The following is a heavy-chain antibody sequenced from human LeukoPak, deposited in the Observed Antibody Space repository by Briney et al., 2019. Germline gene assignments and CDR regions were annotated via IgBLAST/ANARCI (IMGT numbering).Heavy chain of an antibody. J-gene: IGHJ6*02. Sequence: VKVSCKASGYSLTSFDINWVRQGSGQGLEWMGWMNPKTGNTGYAPTFQGRVTITRDTSIDTAFMELSSLRPDDTAVYYCARGGSSSSYYNNYGMDVWGQGTTITVSS. D-gene: IGHD6-13*01. V-gene: IGHV1-8*01. CDR1: GYSLTSFD. CDR2: MNPKTGNT. CDR3: ARGGSSSSYYNNYGMDV.